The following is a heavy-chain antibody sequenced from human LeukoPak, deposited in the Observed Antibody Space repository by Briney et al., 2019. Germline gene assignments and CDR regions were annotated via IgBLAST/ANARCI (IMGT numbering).Heavy chain of an antibody. CDR2: ISGSGGST. CDR3: ACGHAHYSGWYDY. J-gene: IGHJ4*02. D-gene: IGHD6-19*01. CDR1: GFTFSSYA. V-gene: IGHV3-23*01. Sequence: GGSLRLSCAASGFTFSSYAMSWVRQAPGKGLEWVSAISGSGGSTYYADSVKGRFTISRDNSKNTLYLQMNSLRAEDTAVYYCACGHAHYSGWYDYWGQGTLVTVSS.